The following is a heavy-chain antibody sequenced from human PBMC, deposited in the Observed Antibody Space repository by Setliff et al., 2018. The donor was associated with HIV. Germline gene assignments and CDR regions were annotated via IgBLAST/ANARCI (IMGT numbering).Heavy chain of an antibody. J-gene: IGHJ4*02. V-gene: IGHV4-4*08. CDR3: AREPGY. CDR2: IYIYNSGST. CDR1: GGSFSGYY. Sequence: SETLSLTCSVSGGSFSGYYWSWIRQPPGKGLEWIGYIYIYNSGSTNYNPSLTSRVTISVDTSKNQFSLKLSSVTAADTAVYYCAREPGYWGQGTLVTVSS.